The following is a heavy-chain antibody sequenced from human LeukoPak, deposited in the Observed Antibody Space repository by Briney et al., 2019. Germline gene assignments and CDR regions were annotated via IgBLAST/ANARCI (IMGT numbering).Heavy chain of an antibody. CDR2: INHSGST. J-gene: IGHJ4*02. CDR3: ARGLGYSYGFFI. CDR1: GFTFSSYA. Sequence: GSLRLSCAASGFTFSSYARSWIRQPPGKGLEWIGEINHSGSTNYNPSLKSRVTISVDTSKNQFSLKLSSVTAADTAVYYCARGLGYSYGFFIWGQGTLVTVSS. V-gene: IGHV4-34*01. D-gene: IGHD5-18*01.